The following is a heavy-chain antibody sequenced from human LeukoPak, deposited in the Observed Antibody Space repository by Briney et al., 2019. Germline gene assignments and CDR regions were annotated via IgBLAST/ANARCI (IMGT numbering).Heavy chain of an antibody. V-gene: IGHV3-30*18. CDR1: GFTFSRHG. CDR2: ISDGGGINK. J-gene: IGHJ4*02. CDR3: AKHDPRAGAGMGALFDF. Sequence: PGGSLRLSCVASGFTFSRHGLHWVRQAPGKGLEWVAVISDGGGINKYYADSVRGRFSISRDDPKNTVYLQMNSLRDDDTAVYYCAKHDPRAGAGMGALFDFWGQGIVVTVSS. D-gene: IGHD6-19*01.